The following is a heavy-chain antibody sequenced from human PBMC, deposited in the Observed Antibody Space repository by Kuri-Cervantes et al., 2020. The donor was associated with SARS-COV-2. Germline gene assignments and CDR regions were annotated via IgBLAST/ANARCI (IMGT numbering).Heavy chain of an antibody. CDR3: ARDNSLRTIFGVVIISHMDV. CDR1: GFTFSSYA. J-gene: IGHJ6*04. V-gene: IGHV3-23*01. D-gene: IGHD3-3*01. Sequence: GESLKISCAASGFTFSSYAMSWVRQAPGKGLEWVSAISGSGGSTYYADSVKGRFTISRDNSKNTLYLQMNSLRAEDTAVYYCARDNSLRTIFGVVIISHMDVWGKGTTVTVSS. CDR2: ISGSGGST.